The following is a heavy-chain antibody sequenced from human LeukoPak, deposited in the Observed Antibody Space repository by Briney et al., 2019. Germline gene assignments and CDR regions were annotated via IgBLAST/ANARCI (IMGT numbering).Heavy chain of an antibody. CDR1: GFTFSSYI. J-gene: IGHJ6*03. CDR3: ARVPHLNYYYYYMDV. Sequence: GGSLRLSCAASGFTFSSYIMNWVRQAPGKGLEWVSSISSSSSYIYYADSVKGRFTISRDNAKNSLYLQMNSLRAEDTAVYYCARVPHLNYYYYYMDVWGKGTTVTVSS. CDR2: ISSSSSYI. V-gene: IGHV3-21*01.